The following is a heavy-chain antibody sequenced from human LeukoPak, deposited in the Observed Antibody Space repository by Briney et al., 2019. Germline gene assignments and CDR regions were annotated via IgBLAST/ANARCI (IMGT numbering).Heavy chain of an antibody. D-gene: IGHD3-9*01. V-gene: IGHV4-59*08. CDR1: GGSISSYY. CDR2: IYYSGST. Sequence: PSETLSLTCTVSGGSISSYYWSWIRQPPGKGLEWIGYIYYSGSTNYNPSLKSRVTISVDTSKNQFSLKLSSVTAADTAVYYCARRRYFDWYFDAFDIWGQGTMVTVSS. CDR3: ARRRYFDWYFDAFDI. J-gene: IGHJ3*02.